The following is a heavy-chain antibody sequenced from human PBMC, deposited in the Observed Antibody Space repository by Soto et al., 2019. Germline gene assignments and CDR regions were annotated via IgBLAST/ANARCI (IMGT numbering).Heavy chain of an antibody. J-gene: IGHJ4*02. Sequence: EVQLLESGGDLVQPGGSLRLSCAASGFTFRNSAVGWVRQAPGKGLEWVSVIGGTTYYADSVKGRFTISRDNTKNTLYLQMNRLRVDDTAVYFCTKKAVSGVQAALDNWGQGTMVTVSS. V-gene: IGHV3-23*01. D-gene: IGHD2-2*01. CDR1: GFTFRNSA. CDR2: IGGTT. CDR3: TKKAVSGVQAALDN.